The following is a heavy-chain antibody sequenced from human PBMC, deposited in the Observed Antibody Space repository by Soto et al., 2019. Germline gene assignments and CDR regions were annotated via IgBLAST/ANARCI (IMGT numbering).Heavy chain of an antibody. Sequence: ASVKVSCKASGYTFTSYGISWVRQAPGQGLEWMGWISAYNGNTNYAQKLQGRVTMTTDTSTSTAYMELRSLRSDDTAVYYCARDKYCSSTSCYFTWFDPWGQGTLVTGSS. CDR2: ISAYNGNT. D-gene: IGHD2-2*01. CDR3: ARDKYCSSTSCYFTWFDP. CDR1: GYTFTSYG. V-gene: IGHV1-18*01. J-gene: IGHJ5*02.